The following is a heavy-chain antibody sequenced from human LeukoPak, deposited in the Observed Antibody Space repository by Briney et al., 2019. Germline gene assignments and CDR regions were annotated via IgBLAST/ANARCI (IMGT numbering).Heavy chain of an antibody. V-gene: IGHV3-33*01. CDR3: ARDVHGSGSCGTFDY. D-gene: IGHD3-10*01. CDR2: IWYDGSNK. CDR1: GFIFSSYG. Sequence: GGSLRLFCAASGFIFSSYGIHWVRQAPGKGLGLVALIWYDGSNKYYSDSVKGRFTISRDNSKNTVNLQVSSLRAEDTGVYYCARDVHGSGSCGTFDYWGQGTLVTVSS. J-gene: IGHJ4*02.